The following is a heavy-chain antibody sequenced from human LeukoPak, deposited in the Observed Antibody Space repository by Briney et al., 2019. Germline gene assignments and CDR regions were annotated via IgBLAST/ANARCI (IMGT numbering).Heavy chain of an antibody. CDR3: ARHPTLYPD. V-gene: IGHV3-15*05. J-gene: IGHJ4*02. CDR1: GFTFSNAW. CDR2: IKSKTDGGTT. Sequence: PGGSLRLSCAASGFTFSNAWMSWVRQAPGKGLEWVGRIKSKTDGGTTDYAAPVKGRFTISRDNANNTLYLQMNSLRAEDTAVYYCARHPTLYPDWGQGTLVTVSS. D-gene: IGHD2-8*01.